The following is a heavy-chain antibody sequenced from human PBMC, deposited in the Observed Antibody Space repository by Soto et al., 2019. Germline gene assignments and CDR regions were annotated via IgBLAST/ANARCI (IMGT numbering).Heavy chain of an antibody. J-gene: IGHJ3*02. CDR3: ERDFPMRFSSLIYSRGWSVGSGGFDI. D-gene: IGHD6-19*01. V-gene: IGHV6-1*01. CDR1: GDSVSSNSAA. Sequence: PSQTLSLTCVISGDSVSSNSAAWNWIRQSPSRGLEWLGRTYYRSKWYNDYAVSVKSRITINPDTSKNQFSLQLNSVTPEDTAVDYCERDFPMRFSSLIYSRGWSVGSGGFDIWGQGTMAPVPS. CDR2: TYYRSKWYN.